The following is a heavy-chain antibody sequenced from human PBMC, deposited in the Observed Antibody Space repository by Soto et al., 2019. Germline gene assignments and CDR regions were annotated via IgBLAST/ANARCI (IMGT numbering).Heavy chain of an antibody. J-gene: IGHJ4*02. CDR2: ISYDGSEK. V-gene: IGHV3-30-3*01. D-gene: IGHD6-6*01. CDR1: GFTFSRYA. CDR3: AREVGGSSPPG. Sequence: QVQLVESGGGVVQPGRSLRLSCAASGFTFSRYAMHWVRQAPVKGLEWVAVISYDGSEKYYADSVKGRFTISRDSSKNTLYLQMDSLGPEDTAVYYCAREVGGSSPPGWGQGTLVTVFS.